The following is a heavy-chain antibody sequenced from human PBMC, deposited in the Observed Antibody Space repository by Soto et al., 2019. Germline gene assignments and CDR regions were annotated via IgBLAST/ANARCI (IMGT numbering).Heavy chain of an antibody. CDR2: MNPNSGST. D-gene: IGHD2-15*01. J-gene: IGHJ4*02. CDR3: ARGRGYSDGIDY. V-gene: IGHV1-8*01. CDR1: GYTFTSLD. Sequence: ASVKVSCKASGYTFTSLDINWVRQATGQGLEWMGWMNPNSGSTGSAQKFQGRVAMTRDTSINTAYMELSSLRSDDTAVYYCARGRGYSDGIDYWGQGTLVTVSS.